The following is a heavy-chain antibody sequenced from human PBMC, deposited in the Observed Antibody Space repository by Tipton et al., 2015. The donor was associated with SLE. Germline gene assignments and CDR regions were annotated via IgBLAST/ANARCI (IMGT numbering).Heavy chain of an antibody. J-gene: IGHJ6*03. CDR2: LNHSGRI. D-gene: IGHD3-9*01. Sequence: TLSLTCTVYGESLSGHYWGWIRQPPGKGLEWIGDLNHSGRIDYNPSLMSRVTISEDTSKNQFSLTLSSVTAADTGVYYCARGVAIYWITYYDYYMDVWGKGTTVIVSS. CDR3: ARGVAIYWITYYDYYMDV. CDR1: GESLSGHY. V-gene: IGHV4-34*01.